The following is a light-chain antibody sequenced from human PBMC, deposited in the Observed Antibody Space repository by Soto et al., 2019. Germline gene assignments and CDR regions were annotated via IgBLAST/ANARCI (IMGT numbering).Light chain of an antibody. CDR3: LQATHLPPT. CDR1: QRLVYSDGNTY. J-gene: IGKJ1*01. CDR2: QVS. V-gene: IGKV2-30*01. Sequence: DVLMTQSPLSLPVTLGQPSSISCRSSQRLVYSDGNTYLNWFQQRPGQSPRRLIYQVSKRDSGVPDRFRGSGSGADFTLKISRVEPEDVGIYYCLQATHLPPTFGQGTKVDIK.